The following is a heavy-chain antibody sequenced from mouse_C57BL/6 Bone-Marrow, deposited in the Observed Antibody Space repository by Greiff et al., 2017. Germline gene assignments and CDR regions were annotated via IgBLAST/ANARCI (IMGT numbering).Heavy chain of an antibody. CDR3: ARGQNGYYLAWFAY. CDR1: GYAFTNYL. Sequence: VQLQQSGAELVRPGTSVKVSCKASGYAFTNYLIEWVKQRPGQGLEWIGVINPGSGGTNYNEKFKGKATLTADKSSSTAYMQLSSLTSEDSAVYFCARGQNGYYLAWFAYGGQGTLVTVSA. J-gene: IGHJ3*01. V-gene: IGHV1-54*01. CDR2: INPGSGGT. D-gene: IGHD2-3*01.